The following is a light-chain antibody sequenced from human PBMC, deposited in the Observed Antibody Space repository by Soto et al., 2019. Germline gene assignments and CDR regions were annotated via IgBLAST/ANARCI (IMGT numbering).Light chain of an antibody. CDR2: EVS. J-gene: IGLJ1*01. CDR3: CSRTTSLPYV. Sequence: QSALTQPASVSGSPGQSITISCTGTSSDIGAYNSVSWYQQHPGKAPKLMIYEVSNRPSGVTNRFSASKSGNTASLTISGLQAADEADYYCCSRTTSLPYVFGTGTKLTVL. V-gene: IGLV2-14*01. CDR1: SSDIGAYNS.